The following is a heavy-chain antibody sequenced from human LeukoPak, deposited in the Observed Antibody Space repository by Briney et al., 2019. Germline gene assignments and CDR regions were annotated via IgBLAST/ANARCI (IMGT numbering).Heavy chain of an antibody. CDR2: ISGSGGST. V-gene: IGHV3-23*01. CDR1: GFTFSNYA. J-gene: IGHJ4*02. Sequence: QTGGSLRLSCAASGFTFSNYAMSWVRQAPGKGLEWVSVISGSGGSTYYADSVKGRFTISRDNSKNTLYLQMNSLRAEDTAVYYCARGHYYDSSGYLDHWGQGTLVTVSS. CDR3: ARGHYYDSSGYLDH. D-gene: IGHD3-22*01.